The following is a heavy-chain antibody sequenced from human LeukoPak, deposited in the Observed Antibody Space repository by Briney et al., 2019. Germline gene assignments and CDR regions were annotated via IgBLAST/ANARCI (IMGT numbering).Heavy chain of an antibody. D-gene: IGHD6-6*01. V-gene: IGHV3-48*04. CDR3: ARAQTAAPPHRYYYYYMDV. J-gene: IGHJ6*03. CDR1: GFTFSGYS. CDR2: ITSSSSTI. Sequence: PGGSLRLSCAASGFTFSGYSMSWVRQAPGKGLEWVSYITSSSSTIYYADSVKGRFTISRDNAKNSLYLQMNSLRAEDTAVYYCARAQTAAPPHRYYYYYMDVWGKGTTVTVSS.